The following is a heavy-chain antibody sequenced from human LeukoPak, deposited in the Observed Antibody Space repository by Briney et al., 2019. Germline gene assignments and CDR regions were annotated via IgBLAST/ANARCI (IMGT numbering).Heavy chain of an antibody. J-gene: IGHJ6*03. Sequence: GASVKVSCKASGYTFTSYAMHWVRQAPGQRLEWMGWINAGNGNTKYSQKLQGRVTMTTDTSTSTAYMELRSLRSDDTAVYYCARDIRVYDFWSGGYYYYMDVWGKGTTVTVSS. CDR2: INAGNGNT. CDR3: ARDIRVYDFWSGGYYYYMDV. CDR1: GYTFTSYA. D-gene: IGHD3-3*01. V-gene: IGHV1-3*01.